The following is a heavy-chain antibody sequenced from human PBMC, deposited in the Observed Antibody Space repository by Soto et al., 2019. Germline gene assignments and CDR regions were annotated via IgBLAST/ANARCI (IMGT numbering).Heavy chain of an antibody. CDR3: ARDARLIWSGYYGVYYYYYMDV. CDR1: GFTFSSYG. V-gene: IGHV3-33*01. Sequence: GGSLRLSCAASGFTFSSYGMHWVRQAPGKGLEWVAVIWYDGSNKYYADSVKGRFTISRDNSKNTLYLQMNSLRAEDTAVYSCARDARLIWSGYYGVYYYYYMDVWGKGTTVTVSS. CDR2: IWYDGSNK. J-gene: IGHJ6*03. D-gene: IGHD3-3*01.